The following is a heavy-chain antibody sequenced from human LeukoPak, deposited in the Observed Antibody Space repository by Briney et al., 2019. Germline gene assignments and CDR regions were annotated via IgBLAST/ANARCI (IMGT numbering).Heavy chain of an antibody. CDR3: ARQWADYAFDY. J-gene: IGHJ4*02. V-gene: IGHV4-59*08. CDR2: IYYSGST. CDR1: GGSFSGYY. Sequence: SETLSLTCAVYGGSFSGYYWSWIRQPPGKGLEWIGYIYYSGSTNYNPSLKSRVTISVDTSKNQFSLKLSSVTAADTAVYYCARQWADYAFDYWGQGTLVTVSS. D-gene: IGHD4-17*01.